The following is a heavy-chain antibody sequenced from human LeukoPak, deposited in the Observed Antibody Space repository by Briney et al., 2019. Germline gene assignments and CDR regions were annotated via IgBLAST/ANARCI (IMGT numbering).Heavy chain of an antibody. J-gene: IGHJ2*01. CDR2: IWYDGSNK. CDR3: ARDEGYSYGIYWYFDL. D-gene: IGHD5-18*01. CDR1: GFTFSRYG. Sequence: GGSLRLSCAASGFTFSRYGMHWVRQAPGKGLEWVAVIWYDGSNKYYADSVKGRFTISRDNSKNTLYLQMNSLRAEDTAVYYCARDEGYSYGIYWYFDLWGRGTLVTVSS. V-gene: IGHV3-33*01.